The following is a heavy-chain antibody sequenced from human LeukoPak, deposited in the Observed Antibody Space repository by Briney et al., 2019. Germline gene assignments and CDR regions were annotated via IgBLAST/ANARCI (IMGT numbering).Heavy chain of an antibody. J-gene: IGHJ4*02. D-gene: IGHD3-22*01. CDR2: TRNKANNYTT. Sequence: GGSLRLSCAASGFTFSDHYMDWVRQAPGRGLEWVGRTRNKANNYTTEYAASVKGRFTISRDDSKNSLYLQMSSLKTEDTAVYYCAGTYDSSDYSFDYWGQGTLVTVSS. V-gene: IGHV3-72*01. CDR3: AGTYDSSDYSFDY. CDR1: GFTFSDHY.